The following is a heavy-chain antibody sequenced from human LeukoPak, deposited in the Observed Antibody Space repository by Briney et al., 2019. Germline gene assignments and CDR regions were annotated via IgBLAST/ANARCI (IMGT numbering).Heavy chain of an antibody. CDR2: ISSSSSYI. V-gene: IGHV3-21*01. Sequence: PGGSLRLSCAASGFTFSSYSMNWVRQAPGKGLEWVSSISSSSSYIYYADSVKSRFTISRDNAKNSLYLQMNSLRAEDTAVYYCARLGKISGYPTWGQGTLVTVSS. CDR3: ARLGKISGYPT. CDR1: GFTFSSYS. J-gene: IGHJ4*02. D-gene: IGHD3-22*01.